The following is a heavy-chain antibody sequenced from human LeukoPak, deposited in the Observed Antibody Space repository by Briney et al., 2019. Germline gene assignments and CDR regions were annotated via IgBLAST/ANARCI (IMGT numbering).Heavy chain of an antibody. Sequence: GGSLRLSCAASGFTFSGYWMTWVRQAPGKGLEWVANIKQDGSEKYYVDSVKGRFTISRDNAKNSLYLQMNSLRAEDTAVYYCARVMDDSSGWIGDYYYMDVWGKGTTVTVSS. CDR2: IKQDGSEK. D-gene: IGHD6-19*01. CDR3: ARVMDDSSGWIGDYYYMDV. J-gene: IGHJ6*03. CDR1: GFTFSGYW. V-gene: IGHV3-7*01.